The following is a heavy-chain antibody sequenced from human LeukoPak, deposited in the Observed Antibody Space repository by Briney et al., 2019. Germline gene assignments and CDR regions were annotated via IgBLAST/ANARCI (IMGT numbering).Heavy chain of an antibody. CDR1: GGSFSGYY. CDR2: INHSGST. Sequence: SETLSLTCAVYGGSFSGYYWSWIRQPPGKGLEWIGEINHSGSTNYNPSLKSRVTISVDTSKNQFSLKLSSVTAADTAVYYCVRLRVGAYFDLWGRGTLVSVSS. CDR3: VRLRVGAYFDL. D-gene: IGHD3-16*01. V-gene: IGHV4-34*01. J-gene: IGHJ2*01.